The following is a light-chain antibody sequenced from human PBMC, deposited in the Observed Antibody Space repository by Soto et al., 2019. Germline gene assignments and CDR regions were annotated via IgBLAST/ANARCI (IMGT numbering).Light chain of an antibody. CDR3: QQYSPFS. V-gene: IGKV1-5*01. CDR1: QSISTW. CDR2: DAS. J-gene: IGKJ1*01. Sequence: DIQLTQSPSTLSASVGDRVTITCRASQSISTWLAWHQQKPGKAPKLLLYDASNLESGVPSRFSGSGSGTEFTLTINSLQPDDLATYYCQQYSPFSFGQGTKVDIK.